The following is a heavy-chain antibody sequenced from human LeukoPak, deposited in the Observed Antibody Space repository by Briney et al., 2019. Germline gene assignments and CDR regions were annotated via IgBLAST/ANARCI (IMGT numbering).Heavy chain of an antibody. CDR1: GFTFSSYW. J-gene: IGHJ3*02. CDR3: ARMRWYSSSWPDAFDI. V-gene: IGHV3-7*01. D-gene: IGHD6-13*01. Sequence: PGGSLRLSCAASGFTFSSYWMSWVRQAPGKGLEWVANIKQDGSEKYYVDSVKGRFTISRDNAKNSLYLQMNSLRAEYTAVYYCARMRWYSSSWPDAFDIWGQGTMVTVSS. CDR2: IKQDGSEK.